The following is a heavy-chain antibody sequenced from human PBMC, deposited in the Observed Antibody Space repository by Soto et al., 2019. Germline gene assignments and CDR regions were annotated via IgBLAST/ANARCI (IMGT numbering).Heavy chain of an antibody. CDR1: GFPFNNAW. J-gene: IGHJ4*01. V-gene: IGHV3-15*07. D-gene: IGHD2-15*01. CDR2: VKSKADGGSG. Sequence: PGGSLRLACAASGFPFNNAWINWVRQVPGKGLEWVGRVKSKADGGSGDYAAPVKGRFVVSRDDSKDIVYLQMNSLKIEDTGVYYCTTDSRTPLPEILFEYWRHRTQVIVSS. CDR3: TTDSRTPLPEILFEY.